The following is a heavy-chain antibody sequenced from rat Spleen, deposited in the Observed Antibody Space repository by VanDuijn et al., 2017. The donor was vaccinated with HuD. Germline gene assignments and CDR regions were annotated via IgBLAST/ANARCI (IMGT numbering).Heavy chain of an antibody. CDR2: ISYDGSST. Sequence: EVQLVESGGGLVQPGRSMKLSCTASGFTFSNYYMAWVRQAPTKGLEWVATISYDGSSTYYRDSVKGRFTISRDNAKSTLYLQMDSLRSEDTATYYCARQVIGFDYWGQGVMVTVSS. J-gene: IGHJ2*01. CDR1: GFTFSNYY. D-gene: IGHD1-1*01. CDR3: ARQVIGFDY. V-gene: IGHV5-7*01.